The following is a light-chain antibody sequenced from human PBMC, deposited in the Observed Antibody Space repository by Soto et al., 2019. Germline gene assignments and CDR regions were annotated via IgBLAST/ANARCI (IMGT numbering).Light chain of an antibody. CDR3: LQHNSYPLT. J-gene: IGKJ4*01. V-gene: IGKV1-5*01. Sequence: DIQMTQSPSTLSASVGDRVTITCRASQSISSWLVWYQQKPGKAPKLLIYAAASLQSGVPSRFSGSASGTEFTLRISSLQAEDFATYYCLQHNSYPLTFGGGTKVDIK. CDR1: QSISSW. CDR2: AAA.